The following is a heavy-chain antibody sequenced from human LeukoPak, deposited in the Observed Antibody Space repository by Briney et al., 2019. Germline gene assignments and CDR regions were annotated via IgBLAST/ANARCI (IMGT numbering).Heavy chain of an antibody. CDR1: GFTVSSNY. CDR2: IYSGGST. D-gene: IGHD3-22*01. V-gene: IGHV3-53*01. CDR3: ARRYYDSSGYLRAFDI. J-gene: IGHJ3*02. Sequence: PGGSLRLSCAAPGFTVSSNYMSWVRQAPGKGLEWVSVIYSGGSTYYADSVKGRFTISRDNSKNTLYLQMNSLRAEDTAVYYCARRYYDSSGYLRAFDIWGQGTMVTVSS.